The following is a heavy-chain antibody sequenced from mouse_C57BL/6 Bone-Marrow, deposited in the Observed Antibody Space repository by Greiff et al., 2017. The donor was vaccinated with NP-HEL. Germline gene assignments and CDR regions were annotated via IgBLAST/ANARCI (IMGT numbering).Heavy chain of an antibody. D-gene: IGHD1-1*01. CDR1: GYTFTSYW. CDR2: IHPNSGST. CDR3: ERRVVPDAMDY. Sequence: QVQLQQPGAELVKPGASVKLSCKASGYTFTSYWMHWVKQRPGQGLEWIGMIHPNSGSTNYTEKFKSKATLTVDKSSSTAYMQLSSLTSEDSAVYCGERRVVPDAMDYWGQGTSVTVSS. V-gene: IGHV1-64*01. J-gene: IGHJ4*01.